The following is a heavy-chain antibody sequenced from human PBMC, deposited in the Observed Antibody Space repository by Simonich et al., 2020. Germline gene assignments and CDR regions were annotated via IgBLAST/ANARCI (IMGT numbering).Heavy chain of an antibody. CDR3: ARSHWGSPIDY. CDR2: ISSSSSYI. V-gene: IGHV3-21*01. D-gene: IGHD7-27*01. J-gene: IGHJ4*02. CDR1: GFTLDDYG. Sequence: EVQLVESGGGVVRPGGSLRLSCAASGFTLDDYGMSWVRQAPGKGLEWVSSISSSSSYIYYADSVKGRFTISRDNAKNSLYLQMNSLRAEDTAVYYCARSHWGSPIDYWGQGTLVTVSS.